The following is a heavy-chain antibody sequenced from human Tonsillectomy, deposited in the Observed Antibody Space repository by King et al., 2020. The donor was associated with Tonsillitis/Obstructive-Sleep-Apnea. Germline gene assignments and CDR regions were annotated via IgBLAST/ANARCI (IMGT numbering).Heavy chain of an antibody. CDR3: VKGGDGSNPALDY. CDR2: VSLDGSNE. CDR1: GLTFTSYG. V-gene: IGHV3-30*18. J-gene: IGHJ4*02. D-gene: IGHD5-24*01. Sequence: VQLVESGGGVFQPGGSLRLSCIASGLTFTSYGMHWVRQPPGKGREGVAAVSLDGSNEYYADSVKGRFTISRDNSKNTRNLQINSLSEEETAVYYCVKGGDGSNPALDYWGQGMLVTVSS.